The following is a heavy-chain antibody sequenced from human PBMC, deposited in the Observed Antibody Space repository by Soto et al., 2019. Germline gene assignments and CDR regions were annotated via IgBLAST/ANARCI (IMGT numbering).Heavy chain of an antibody. CDR3: AKDLIRPIFGVVHTPYYYGMDV. CDR2: INPSGGST. Sequence: ASVKVSCKASGYTLTSYYMHWVRQAPGQGLEWMGIINPSGGSTSYAQKFQGRVTMTRDTSTSTVYMELNSLRAEDTAVYYCAKDLIRPIFGVVHTPYYYGMDVWGQGTTVTVSS. D-gene: IGHD3-3*01. V-gene: IGHV1-46*01. CDR1: GYTLTSYY. J-gene: IGHJ6*02.